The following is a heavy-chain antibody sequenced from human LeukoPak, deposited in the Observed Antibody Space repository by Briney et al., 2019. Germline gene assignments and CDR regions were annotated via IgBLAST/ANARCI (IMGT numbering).Heavy chain of an antibody. CDR3: ARRKQLRGPEGFDP. V-gene: IGHV1-2*02. Sequence: GASVKVSCKASGYTFTGYYMHWVRQAPGQGLEWMGWINPNSGGTNYAQKFQGRVTMTRDTSISTAYMELSRLRSDDTAVYYCARRKQLRGPEGFDPWGQGTLVTVSS. CDR1: GYTFTGYY. CDR2: INPNSGGT. D-gene: IGHD4-17*01. J-gene: IGHJ5*02.